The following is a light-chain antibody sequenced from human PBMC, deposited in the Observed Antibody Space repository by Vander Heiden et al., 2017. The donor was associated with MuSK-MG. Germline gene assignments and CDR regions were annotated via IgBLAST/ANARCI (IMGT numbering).Light chain of an antibody. CDR2: EGG. CDR1: SRDIGGSKY. CDR3: CSQSSSGNPV. J-gene: IGLJ3*02. Sequence: SALTQPASVSGSPGQSITIPCTGTSRDIGGSKYVSWYHQHPGEAPKLMIYEGGKRPSGISARFSASKSGNTASLAISVLKADDEAEYYCCSQSSSGNPVFGGGTKLTVL. V-gene: IGLV2-14*01.